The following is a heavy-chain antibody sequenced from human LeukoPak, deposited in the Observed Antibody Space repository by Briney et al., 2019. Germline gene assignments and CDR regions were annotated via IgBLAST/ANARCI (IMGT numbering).Heavy chain of an antibody. CDR2: INPTGTYT. J-gene: IGHJ2*01. Sequence: ASVKVSCEASGYRFTSTYMHWVRQAPGQGLEWMGLINPTGTYTKYAQKFQGRVSMTRDTSTSTDYMELRSLTSEDSAVYYCARDQSGSTTVTATTDYWYFDVWGRGTLVTVSS. CDR1: GYRFTSTY. CDR3: ARDQSGSTTVTATTDYWYFDV. V-gene: IGHV1-46*01. D-gene: IGHD4-17*01.